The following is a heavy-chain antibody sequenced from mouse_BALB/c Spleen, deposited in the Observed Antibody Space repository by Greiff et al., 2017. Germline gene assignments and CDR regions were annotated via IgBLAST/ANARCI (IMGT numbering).Heavy chain of an antibody. Sequence: QVQLKQSGAELMKPGASVKISCKATGYTFSSYWIEWVKQRPGHGLEWIGEILPGSGSTNYNEKFKGKATFTADTSSNTAYMQLSSLTSEDSAVYYCARLWPDGSFSWFAYWGQGTLVTVSA. D-gene: IGHD1-1*02. CDR1: GYTFSSYW. J-gene: IGHJ3*01. CDR2: ILPGSGST. V-gene: IGHV1-9*01. CDR3: ARLWPDGSFSWFAY.